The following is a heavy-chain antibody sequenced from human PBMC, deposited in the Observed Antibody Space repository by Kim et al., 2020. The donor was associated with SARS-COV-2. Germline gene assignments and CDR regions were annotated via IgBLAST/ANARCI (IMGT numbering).Heavy chain of an antibody. V-gene: IGHV3-33*01. CDR3: AREAIGQQRKIPQNYYGMDR. Sequence: GGSLRLSCAASGFTFSSYGMHWVRQAPGKGLEWVAVIWYDGSNKYYADPVKGRFTITRDNSKNTLYLQMNSLRAEDTAVYYWAREAIGQQRKIPQNYYGMDRWGQGPTVTVFS. J-gene: IGHJ6*02. D-gene: IGHD6-13*01. CDR2: IWYDGSNK. CDR1: GFTFSSYG.